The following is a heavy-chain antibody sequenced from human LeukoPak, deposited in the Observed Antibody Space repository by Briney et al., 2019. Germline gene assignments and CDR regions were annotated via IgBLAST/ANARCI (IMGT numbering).Heavy chain of an antibody. CDR2: MNPHSGGT. V-gene: IGHV1-2*02. CDR3: ARDVGEYCSSTNCYAYHY. Sequence: GASVKVSFKASGYTFTVYYMHWLRQSPGQGLEWMGWMNPHSGGTNYAKKFPGGVPMTRDTSITTAYMELSSLRSDDTAVSYCARDVGEYCSSTNCYAYHYWGQGKLVTVSA. D-gene: IGHD2-2*01. CDR1: GYTFTVYY. J-gene: IGHJ4*02.